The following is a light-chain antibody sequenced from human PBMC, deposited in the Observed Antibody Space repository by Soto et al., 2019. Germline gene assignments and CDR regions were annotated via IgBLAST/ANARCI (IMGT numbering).Light chain of an antibody. CDR2: AAS. CDR1: QSISRY. J-gene: IGKJ2*01. CDR3: QQSYSTPPYT. Sequence: DIQMTPSPSSLSASVGDRVTITCRASQSISRYLNWYQQKSGKAPKLLIYAASSLQTGVTSGFSGSGSGTNFTLAISSLQPEDFATYYCQQSYSTPPYTFGQGTKLEIK. V-gene: IGKV1-39*01.